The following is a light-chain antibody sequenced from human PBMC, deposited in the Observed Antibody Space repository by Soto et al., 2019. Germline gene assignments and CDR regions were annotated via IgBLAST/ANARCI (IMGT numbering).Light chain of an antibody. V-gene: IGLV2-18*02. CDR1: SSDVGSYNR. J-gene: IGLJ1*01. CDR2: EVS. Sequence: HSELTHAPSVTRSARGSGAIFYTETSSDVGSYNRVSWYQQPPGAAPKLMIYEVSNRPSGVPDRFSGSKSGNTASLTISGLQAEDEADYYCNSYTGSSTYVFGTGTKVTVL. CDR3: NSYTGSSTYV.